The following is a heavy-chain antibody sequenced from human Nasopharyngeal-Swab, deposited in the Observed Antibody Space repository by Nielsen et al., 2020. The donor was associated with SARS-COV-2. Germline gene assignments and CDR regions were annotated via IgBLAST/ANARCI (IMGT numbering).Heavy chain of an antibody. CDR3: ARGPFVRYFDWPFDY. V-gene: IGHV7-4-1*02. CDR2: INTNTGNP. J-gene: IGHJ4*02. D-gene: IGHD3-9*01. Sequence: WVRQAPGQGLEWMGWINTNTGNPTYAQGFTGRFVFSLDTSVSTAYLQISSLKAEDTAVYYCARGPFVRYFDWPFDYWGQGTLVTVSS.